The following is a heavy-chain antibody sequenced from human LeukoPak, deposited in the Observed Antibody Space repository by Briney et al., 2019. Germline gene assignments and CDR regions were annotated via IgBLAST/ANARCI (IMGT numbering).Heavy chain of an antibody. V-gene: IGHV3-11*01. D-gene: IGHD3-10*01. CDR1: GFTFSDYY. Sequence: GGSLRLSCAASGFTFSDYYMSWIRQAPGKGLEWVSYISSSGSTIYYADSVKGRFTISRDNAKNSLYLQMNSLRAEDTAVYYCARSRLYGSGSNNWFDPWGQGTLVTVSS. CDR2: ISSSGSTI. J-gene: IGHJ5*02. CDR3: ARSRLYGSGSNNWFDP.